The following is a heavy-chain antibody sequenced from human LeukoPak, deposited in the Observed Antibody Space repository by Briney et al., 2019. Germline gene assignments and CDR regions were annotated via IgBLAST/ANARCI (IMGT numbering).Heavy chain of an antibody. CDR2: ISSSGSTI. CDR3: ARVPLMYSGSYYDAFDI. D-gene: IGHD1-26*01. Sequence: PGGSLRLSCAASGFTFSSYEMNWVRQAPGKGLEWVSYISSSGSTIYYADSVKGRFTISRDNAKNSLYLQMNSLRAEDTAVYYCARVPLMYSGSYYDAFDIWGQGTMVTVSS. J-gene: IGHJ3*02. CDR1: GFTFSSYE. V-gene: IGHV3-48*03.